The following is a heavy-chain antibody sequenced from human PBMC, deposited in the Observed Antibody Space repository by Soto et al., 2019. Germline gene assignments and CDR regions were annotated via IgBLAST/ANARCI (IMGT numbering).Heavy chain of an antibody. CDR2: LYYSGNT. CDR1: GGSISPFY. CDR3: ARVGGVAARPFDY. Sequence: SETLSLTCTVSGGSISPFYWSWVRQPPGKGLEWIGYLYYSGNTNYNPSLKSRVTISVDASKNQVSLRLTSVTAADTAVYYCARVGGVAARPFDYWGQGIVVTVSS. V-gene: IGHV4-59*01. J-gene: IGHJ4*02. D-gene: IGHD2-15*01.